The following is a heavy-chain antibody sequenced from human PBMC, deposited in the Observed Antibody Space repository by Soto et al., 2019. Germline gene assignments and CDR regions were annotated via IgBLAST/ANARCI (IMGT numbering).Heavy chain of an antibody. D-gene: IGHD3-10*01. Sequence: EVPLLESGGGLVQPGGSLRLSCAASGFTFSSYAMSWVRQAPGKGLEWVSAISGSGGSTYYADSVKGRFTISRDNSKNTLYLQMNSLRADDTAVYYCAKDPSSTMVRGFDPWGQGTLVTVSS. CDR3: AKDPSSTMVRGFDP. CDR2: ISGSGGST. J-gene: IGHJ5*02. CDR1: GFTFSSYA. V-gene: IGHV3-23*01.